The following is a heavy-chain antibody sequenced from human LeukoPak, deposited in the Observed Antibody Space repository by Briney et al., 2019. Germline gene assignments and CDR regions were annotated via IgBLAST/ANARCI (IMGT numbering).Heavy chain of an antibody. CDR1: GFTFSSYG. J-gene: IGHJ4*02. Sequence: PGGSLRLSCAASGFTFSSYGMHWVRQAPGKGLEWVAVIRYDGSNKYYADSVKGRFTISRDNSKNTLYLQMNSLRAEDTAVYYCARDQGGGYQLERTGDIDYWGQGTLVTVSS. CDR2: IRYDGSNK. CDR3: ARDQGGGYQLERTGDIDY. V-gene: IGHV3-33*01. D-gene: IGHD1-1*01.